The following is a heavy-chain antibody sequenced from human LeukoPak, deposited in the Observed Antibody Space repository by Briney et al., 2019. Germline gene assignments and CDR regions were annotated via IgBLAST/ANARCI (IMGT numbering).Heavy chain of an antibody. CDR2: IYYIWST. J-gene: IGHJ6*03. CDR1: GGSISSYY. CDR3: ARGPRGYCSSTSCRSTEYYYYMDV. Sequence: SETLSLTCTVSGGSISSYYWSWIRQPPAKELDWIGYIYYIWSTNYNPSPKSRVTISVDTSKNQFSLKLSSVTAADTAVYYCARGPRGYCSSTSCRSTEYYYYMDVWGKGTTVTVSS. V-gene: IGHV4-59*01. D-gene: IGHD2-2*01.